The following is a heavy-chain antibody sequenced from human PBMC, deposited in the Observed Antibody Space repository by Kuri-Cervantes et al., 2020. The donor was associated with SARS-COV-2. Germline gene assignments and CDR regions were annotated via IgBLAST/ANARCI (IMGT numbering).Heavy chain of an antibody. CDR1: GFTFDDYG. V-gene: IGHV3-20*01. CDR3: ARGAHYYDSSSYPEWFDP. D-gene: IGHD3-22*01. CDR2: INWSDTST. Sequence: GGSLRLSCAASGFTFDDYGMGWVRQAPGKGLEWDSGINWSDTSTGYADSVKGRFTISRDNAKNSVYLQMNSLRAEDTALYHCARGAHYYDSSSYPEWFDPWGQGTLVTVSS. J-gene: IGHJ5*02.